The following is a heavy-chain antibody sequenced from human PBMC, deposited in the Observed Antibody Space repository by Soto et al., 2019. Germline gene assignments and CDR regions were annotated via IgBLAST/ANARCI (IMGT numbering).Heavy chain of an antibody. J-gene: IGHJ6*03. Sequence: QVQLQESGPGLVKPSQILSLTCIVSGDSISRGGYFWTWIRQHPGKGLEWIGYIYDSGSAFYNPSLKSRVTMSVDTSKNQFSLNLRSVTAADTAVFYCARGILRPNHYMDVWGKGTAVAVSS. CDR1: GDSISRGGYF. CDR2: IYDSGSA. D-gene: IGHD1-26*01. V-gene: IGHV4-31*03. CDR3: ARGILRPNHYMDV.